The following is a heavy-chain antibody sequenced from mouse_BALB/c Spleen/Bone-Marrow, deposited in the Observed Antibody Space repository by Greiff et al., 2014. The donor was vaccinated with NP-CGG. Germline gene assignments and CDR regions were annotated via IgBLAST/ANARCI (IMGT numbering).Heavy chain of an antibody. V-gene: IGHV14-3*02. D-gene: IGHD1-1*01. J-gene: IGHJ3*01. CDR3: AIYYYGSSGFAY. Sequence: EVQLQQSGAELVKPGASVKLSCTASGFNIKDTYRPWGRQRPEKGLGGIGRIDPANGNTKYDPKFQGKATITADTSSNTAYLQLSSLTSEDTAVYYCAIYYYGSSGFAYWGQGTLVTVSA. CDR2: IDPANGNT. CDR1: GFNIKDTY.